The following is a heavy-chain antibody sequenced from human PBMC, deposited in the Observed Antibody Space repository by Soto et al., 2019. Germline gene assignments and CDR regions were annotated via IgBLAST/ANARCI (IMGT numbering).Heavy chain of an antibody. J-gene: IGHJ4*02. CDR1: GGSFSSYY. D-gene: IGHD3-9*01. V-gene: IGHV4-39*01. CDR3: GRLEGLATISYYFDY. Sequence: PSETLSLTCAVYGGSFSSYYWGGVRQPPGKGLEWIGSVYYSGSTYYNPSLESRVTISVDKSKNQFSLKLMPLSAADTAVYYCGRLEGLATISYYFDYWGQGALVTVSS. CDR2: VYYSGST.